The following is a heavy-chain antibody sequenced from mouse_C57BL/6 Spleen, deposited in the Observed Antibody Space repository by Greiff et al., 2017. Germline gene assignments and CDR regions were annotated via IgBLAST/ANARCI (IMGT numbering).Heavy chain of an antibody. CDR2: IDPEDGDT. CDR3: ARGDYDVGWYFDV. J-gene: IGHJ1*03. D-gene: IGHD2-4*01. CDR1: GFNIKDYY. V-gene: IGHV14-2*01. Sequence: VHVKQSGAELVKPGASVKLSCTASGFNIKDYYMHWVKQRTEQGLEWIGRIDPEDGDTKYAPKFQGKATITADTSSNTAYLQLSSLTSEDTAVYYCARGDYDVGWYFDVWGTGTTVTVSS.